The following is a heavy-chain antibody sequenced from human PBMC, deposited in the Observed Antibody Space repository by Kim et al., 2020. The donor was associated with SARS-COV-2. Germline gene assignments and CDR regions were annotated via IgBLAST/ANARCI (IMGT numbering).Heavy chain of an antibody. CDR3: ADPPTGF. CDR2: QNVTTR. V-gene: IGHV3-7*01. J-gene: IGHJ4*02. Sequence: QNVTTRHYLDSGGGRFTISRDNARNSLYLQMTSLRAEDTAVYYCADPPTGFWGQGTLVTVSS.